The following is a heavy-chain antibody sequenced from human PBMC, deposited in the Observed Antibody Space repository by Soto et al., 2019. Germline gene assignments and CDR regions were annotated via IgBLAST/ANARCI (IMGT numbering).Heavy chain of an antibody. CDR2: IYHSGST. J-gene: IGHJ4*02. Sequence: PSETLSLTCAVSGGSISSGGYSWSWIRQPPGKGLEWIGYIYHSGSTYYNPSLKSRVTISVDRSKNQFSLKLNSVTAADTAVYYCARVPLYWGQGTLLTVSS. CDR1: GGSISSGGYS. V-gene: IGHV4-30-2*01. CDR3: ARVPLY.